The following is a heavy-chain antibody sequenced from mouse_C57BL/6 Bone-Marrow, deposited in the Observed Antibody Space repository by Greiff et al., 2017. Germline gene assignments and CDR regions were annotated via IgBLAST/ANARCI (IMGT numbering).Heavy chain of an antibody. CDR2: IDPENGDT. CDR1: GFNIKDDY. J-gene: IGHJ3*01. V-gene: IGHV14-4*01. Sequence: VQLQQSGAELVRPGASVKLSCTASGFNIKDDYMHWVKQRPEQGLEWIGWIDPENGDTEYASKFQGKATITADTSSNTAYLQLSSLTSEDTAVYYGTTAYDYDGGFAYWGQGTLVTVSA. D-gene: IGHD2-4*01. CDR3: TTAYDYDGGFAY.